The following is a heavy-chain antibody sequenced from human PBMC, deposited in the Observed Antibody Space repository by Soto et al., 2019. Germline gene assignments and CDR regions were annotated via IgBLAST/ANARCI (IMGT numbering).Heavy chain of an antibody. D-gene: IGHD2-2*01. Sequence: PGGSLRLSCAASGFTFSSYAMSWVRQAPGKGLEWVSAISGSGGSTYYADSVKGRFTISRDNSKNTLYLQMNSLRAEDTAVYYSAKDCISTSCHDYWGQGTLVTVSS. CDR2: ISGSGGST. V-gene: IGHV3-23*01. CDR1: GFTFSSYA. J-gene: IGHJ4*02. CDR3: AKDCISTSCHDY.